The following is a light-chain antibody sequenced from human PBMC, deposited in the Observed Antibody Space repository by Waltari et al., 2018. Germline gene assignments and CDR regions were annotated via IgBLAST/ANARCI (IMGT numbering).Light chain of an antibody. CDR2: DVI. J-gene: IGLJ1*01. CDR3: SSYTTSRTYV. V-gene: IGLV2-14*03. CDR1: SSYIGRYKY. Sequence: QSALTQPPPVSGSPGQAITHPCTGPSSYIGRYKYVSWYQHHPGKAPRVIIFDVIERPSGVSDRFSGSKSDNTASLTISGLQPEDEADYYCSSYTTSRTYVFGSGTRVSVL.